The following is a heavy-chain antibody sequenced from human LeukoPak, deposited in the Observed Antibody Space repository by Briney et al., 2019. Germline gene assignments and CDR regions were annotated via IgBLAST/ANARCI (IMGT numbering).Heavy chain of an antibody. CDR3: ATNYDILTGGYFDY. CDR1: GYTLTELS. CDR2: FDPEDGET. V-gene: IGHV1-24*01. J-gene: IGHJ4*02. D-gene: IGHD3-9*01. Sequence: GASVKVSCKVSGYTLTELSMHWARQAPGKGLEWMGGFDPEDGETIYAQKFQGRVTMTEDTSTDTAYMELSSLRSEDTAVYYCATNYDILTGGYFDYWGQGTLVTVSS.